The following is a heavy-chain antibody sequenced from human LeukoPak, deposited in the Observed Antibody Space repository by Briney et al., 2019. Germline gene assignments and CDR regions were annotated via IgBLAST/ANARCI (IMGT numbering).Heavy chain of an antibody. CDR2: ISYDGSNK. CDR3: AKDFRYQLLSNYFDY. D-gene: IGHD2-2*01. J-gene: IGHJ4*02. CDR1: GFTFSGYG. V-gene: IGHV3-30*18. Sequence: GRSLRLSCAASGFTFSGYGMHWVRQAPGKGLEWVAVISYDGSNKYYADSVKGRFTISRDNSKNTLYLQMNSLRAEDTAVYYCAKDFRYQLLSNYFDYWGQGTLVTVSS.